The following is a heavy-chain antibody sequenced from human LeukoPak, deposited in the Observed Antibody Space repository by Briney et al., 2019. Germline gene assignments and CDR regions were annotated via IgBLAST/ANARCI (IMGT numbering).Heavy chain of an antibody. CDR3: ARDITGSWSIDY. CDR1: GFTFSSHA. J-gene: IGHJ4*02. Sequence: HPGGSLRLSCAASGFTFSSHAMHWVRQAPGKGLEWVAVISYDGRNKYHADSVTGRFTISRDNSKNTLYLQMNSLRAEDTAVYYCARDITGSWSIDYWGQGTLITVSS. D-gene: IGHD6-13*01. CDR2: ISYDGRNK. V-gene: IGHV3-30-3*01.